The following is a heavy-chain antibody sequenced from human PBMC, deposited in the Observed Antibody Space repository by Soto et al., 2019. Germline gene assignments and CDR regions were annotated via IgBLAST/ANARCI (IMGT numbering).Heavy chain of an antibody. CDR1: GFTFSGYE. CDR2: ISSSGSTI. V-gene: IGHV3-48*03. Sequence: EVQLVESGGGLVQPGGSLRLSCAASGFTFSGYEMNWVRQAPGKGLEWVSYISSSGSTIYYADSVKGRFTISRDNAKNSLYLQMNSLRAEDTAVYYCAREAVGGIAAPHFDYWGQGTLVTVSS. CDR3: AREAVGGIAAPHFDY. J-gene: IGHJ4*02. D-gene: IGHD6-25*01.